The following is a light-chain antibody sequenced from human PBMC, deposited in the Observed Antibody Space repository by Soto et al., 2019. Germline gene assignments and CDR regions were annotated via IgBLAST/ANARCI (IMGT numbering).Light chain of an antibody. CDR1: SSDVGSYNL. CDR3: CSDTGIVV. V-gene: IGLV2-23*01. J-gene: IGLJ2*01. CDR2: EGS. Sequence: QSALTQPASVSGSPGQSINISCTGTSSDVGSYNLVSWYQQHPGKAPKLMIYEGSKRPSGVSNRFSGSKSGNTASLTISGLQAEDEADYCCCSDTGIVVFGGGTKLTVL.